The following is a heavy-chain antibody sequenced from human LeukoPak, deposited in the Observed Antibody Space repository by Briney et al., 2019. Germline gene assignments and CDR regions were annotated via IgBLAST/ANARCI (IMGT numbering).Heavy chain of an antibody. CDR1: GFTFSSYG. V-gene: IGHV3-30*18. D-gene: IGHD3-10*01. CDR2: ISYDGSNK. J-gene: IGHJ6*02. Sequence: GGSLRLSCAASGFTFSSYGMHWVRQAPGKGLEWVAVISYDGSNKYYADSVKGRFTISRDNSKNTLYLQMNSLRAEDTAVYYCAKAYGSGSYYDGMVVWGQGTTVTVSS. CDR3: AKAYGSGSYYDGMVV.